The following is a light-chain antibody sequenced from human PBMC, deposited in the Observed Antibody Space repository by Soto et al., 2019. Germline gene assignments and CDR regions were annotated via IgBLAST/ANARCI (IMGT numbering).Light chain of an antibody. V-gene: IGLV2-11*01. CDR3: CSYAGGSNV. J-gene: IGLJ1*01. CDR2: DVS. CDR1: SSDVGGYNY. Sequence: QSALTQPRSVSGSPGQSVTISCTGTSSDVGGYNYVSWYQQYPGKAPKLIIYDVSKRPSGVPDRFSGSKSGNTASLTISGLQAEDEADYFCCSYAGGSNVFGAGTKVTVL.